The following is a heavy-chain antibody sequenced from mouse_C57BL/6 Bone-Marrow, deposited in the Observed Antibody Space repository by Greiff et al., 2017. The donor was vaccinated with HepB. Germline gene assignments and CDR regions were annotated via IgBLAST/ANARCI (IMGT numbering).Heavy chain of an antibody. CDR2: IDPEDGET. Sequence: VQLKESGAELVKPGASVKLSCTASGFNIKDYYMHWVKQRTEQGLEWIGRIDPEDGETKYAPKFQGKATITADTSSNTAYLHLSSLTSEDTAVYYCAFLLLLRYSDVWGTGTTVTVSS. CDR1: GFNIKDYY. D-gene: IGHD1-1*01. V-gene: IGHV14-2*01. CDR3: AFLLLLRYSDV. J-gene: IGHJ1*03.